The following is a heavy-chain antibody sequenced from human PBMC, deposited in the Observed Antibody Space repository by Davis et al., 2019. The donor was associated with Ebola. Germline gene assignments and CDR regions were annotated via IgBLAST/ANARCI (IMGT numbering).Heavy chain of an antibody. D-gene: IGHD4-11*01. V-gene: IGHV1-69*13. CDR3: ARGEAHYGYSNARTSFDY. Sequence: SVKVSCKASGGTFSSYAISWVRQAPGQGLEWMGGIIPIFGTANYAQKFQGRVTITADESTSTAYMELSSLRSEDTAVYYCARGEAHYGYSNARTSFDYWGQGTLVTVSS. CDR2: IIPIFGTA. J-gene: IGHJ4*02. CDR1: GGTFSSYA.